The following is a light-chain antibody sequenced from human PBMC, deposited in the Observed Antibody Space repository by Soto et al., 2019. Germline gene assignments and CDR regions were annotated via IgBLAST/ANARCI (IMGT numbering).Light chain of an antibody. CDR3: QQVYGQPPA. V-gene: IGKV1-5*03. J-gene: IGKJ5*01. Sequence: DIPTTQSPSTLSDSIGDRVISTCRASQSVSSWVAWYHLKPGKAPKLLIYKASTLQSGVPSRFSGSGSGTEFTLTISSLQPEDVATYFCQQVYGQPPAFGPGTRLEIK. CDR1: QSVSSW. CDR2: KAS.